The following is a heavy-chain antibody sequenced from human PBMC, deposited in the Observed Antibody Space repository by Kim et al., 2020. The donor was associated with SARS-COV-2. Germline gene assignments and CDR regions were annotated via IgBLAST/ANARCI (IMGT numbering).Heavy chain of an antibody. CDR2: INHSGST. J-gene: IGHJ5*02. CDR3: ARGLRWPKSRWFDP. CDR1: GGSFSGYY. V-gene: IGHV4-34*01. D-gene: IGHD4-17*01. Sequence: SETLSLTCAVYGGSFSGYYWSWIRQPPGKGLEWIGEINHSGSTNYNPSLKSRVTISVDTSKNQFSLKLSSVTAADTAVYYCARGLRWPKSRWFDPWGQGTLVTVSS.